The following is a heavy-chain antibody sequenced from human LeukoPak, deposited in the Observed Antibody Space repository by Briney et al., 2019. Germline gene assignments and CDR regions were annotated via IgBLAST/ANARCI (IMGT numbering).Heavy chain of an antibody. J-gene: IGHJ3*02. CDR1: GGSFSGYY. D-gene: IGHD6-13*01. Sequence: SETLSLTCAVYGGSFSGYYWSWIRQPPGKGLEWIGEINHSGSTNHNPSLKSRVTISVDTSKNQFSLKLSSVTAADTAVYYCARDWYAFDIWGQGTMVTVSS. CDR2: INHSGST. CDR3: ARDWYAFDI. V-gene: IGHV4-34*01.